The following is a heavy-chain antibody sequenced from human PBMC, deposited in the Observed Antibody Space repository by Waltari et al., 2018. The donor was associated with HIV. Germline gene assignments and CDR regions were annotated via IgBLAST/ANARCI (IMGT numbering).Heavy chain of an antibody. V-gene: IGHV3-21*01. CDR3: TRVNKRYAMDV. CDR1: GFTISGFY. Sequence: EVQLVESGGGLVKPGGSLRLSCAASGFTISGFYMTWVRQAPGKGLEWVSSISGGSSFLSYAESMKGRFSISRDHAKDSIFLQMNSLRAEDTAVYFCTRVNKRYAMDVWGQGTTVTVSS. J-gene: IGHJ6*02. CDR2: ISGGSSFL.